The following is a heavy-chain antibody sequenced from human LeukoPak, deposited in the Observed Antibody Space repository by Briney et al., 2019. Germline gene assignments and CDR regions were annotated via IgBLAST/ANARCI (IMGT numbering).Heavy chain of an antibody. J-gene: IGHJ3*02. Sequence: PGGSLRLSCAASGFTFSNAWMSWVRQAPGKGLEWVGGIKSKTDGGTTDYAAPVKGRFTISRDDSKNTLYLQMNSLNTEDTAVYYCTTDPTHTEWFGESHDAFDIWGQGTMVTVSS. D-gene: IGHD3-10*01. CDR1: GFTFSNAW. V-gene: IGHV3-15*01. CDR3: TTDPTHTEWFGESHDAFDI. CDR2: IKSKTDGGTT.